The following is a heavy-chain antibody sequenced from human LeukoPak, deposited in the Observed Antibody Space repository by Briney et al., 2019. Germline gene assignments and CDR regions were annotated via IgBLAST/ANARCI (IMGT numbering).Heavy chain of an antibody. J-gene: IGHJ4*02. D-gene: IGHD3-22*01. CDR3: ARDVGVTEFEY. CDR2: IYYSGST. V-gene: IGHV4-39*07. Sequence: SETLSLTCTVSGGSISSSSYYWGWIRQTPGKGLEWIGSIYYSGSTFYSPSLKSRVTISVDTSKNQFSLKLSSVTAADTAVYYCARDVGVTEFEYWGQGTLVTVSS. CDR1: GGSISSSSYY.